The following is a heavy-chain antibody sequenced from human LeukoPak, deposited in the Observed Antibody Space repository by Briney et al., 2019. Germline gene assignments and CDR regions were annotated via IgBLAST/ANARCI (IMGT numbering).Heavy chain of an antibody. CDR2: IKSKTDGGTT. J-gene: IGHJ4*02. V-gene: IGHV3-15*01. CDR1: GFTFSSYE. D-gene: IGHD3-22*01. CDR3: TTDRNYYDRSGHYYRDDF. Sequence: PGGSLRLSCAASGFTFSSYEMNWVRQAPGKGLEWVGRIKSKTDGGTTDYGAPVKDRFSISRDDSKNTGYLQMNSLKNEDAAVYYCTTDRNYYDRSGHYYRDDFWGQGTLVTVSS.